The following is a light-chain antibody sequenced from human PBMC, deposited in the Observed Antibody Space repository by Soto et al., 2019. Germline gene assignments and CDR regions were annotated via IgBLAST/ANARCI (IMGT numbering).Light chain of an antibody. Sequence: DIRLTQSPSSLSASVGDIVTISCRASRSINNGLNWYQQRPGKAPKLLIYSASSLQSGVPSRFSGSESGTDFTLTINSLQPEDFATYYCQESYTSGLTFGGGAKVEI. CDR3: QESYTSGLT. J-gene: IGKJ4*01. CDR1: RSINNG. CDR2: SAS. V-gene: IGKV1-39*01.